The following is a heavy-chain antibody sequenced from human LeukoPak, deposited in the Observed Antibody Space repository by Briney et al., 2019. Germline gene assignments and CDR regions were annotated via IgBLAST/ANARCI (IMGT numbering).Heavy chain of an antibody. J-gene: IGHJ4*02. CDR1: GFTFSDAC. CDR2: ISSSSSYI. Sequence: GGSLRLSCRASGFTFSDACMSWVRQAPGKGLEWVSSISSSSSYIYYADSVKGRFTISKDNAKNSLYLQMNSLRAEDTAVYYCASGYCSSTSCYMRAGYFDYWGQGTLVTVSS. V-gene: IGHV3-21*01. D-gene: IGHD2-2*03. CDR3: ASGYCSSTSCYMRAGYFDY.